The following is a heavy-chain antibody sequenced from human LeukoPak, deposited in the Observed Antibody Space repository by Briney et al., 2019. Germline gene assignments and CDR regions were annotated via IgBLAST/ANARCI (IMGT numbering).Heavy chain of an antibody. J-gene: IGHJ4*02. D-gene: IGHD3-3*01. Sequence: GGSLRLSCAASGFTFSSYSMNWVRQAPGKGLEWVSSISSSSSYIYYADSVKGRFTISRDNAKNSLYLQMNSLRAEDTAVYYCARDRYPNYDFWSGSYYFDYWGQGTLVTVSS. CDR2: ISSSSSYI. V-gene: IGHV3-21*01. CDR3: ARDRYPNYDFWSGSYYFDY. CDR1: GFTFSSYS.